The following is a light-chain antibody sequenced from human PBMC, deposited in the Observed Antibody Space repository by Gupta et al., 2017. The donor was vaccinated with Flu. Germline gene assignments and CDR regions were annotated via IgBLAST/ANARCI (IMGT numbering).Light chain of an antibody. Sequence: EKVMTQSPAPLSVSPGERTTLSCRASQSVSSNLAWYQQKPGQAPRLLIYGASTRATGIPARFSGSGSGTXFTLTIXSLQSEDFAVYYCQQHNNWPITFGXGTKVEIK. V-gene: IGKV3-15*01. J-gene: IGKJ1*01. CDR2: GAS. CDR3: QQHNNWPIT. CDR1: QSVSSN.